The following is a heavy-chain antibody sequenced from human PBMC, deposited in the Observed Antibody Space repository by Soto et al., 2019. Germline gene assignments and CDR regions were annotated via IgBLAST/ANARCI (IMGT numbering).Heavy chain of an antibody. CDR3: ARGRSDSAGSSFGRRMDV. Sequence: QVQLQESGPGLVKSSETLSLICFVSGEALGSGQSYWNWIRQAPGKGLEWIGQTFVTGATKYSASLKSRVTMSVVTSNTHISLTLTSVTAADSATYFCARGRSDSAGSSFGRRMDVWGQGTTVTVSS. CDR2: TFVTGAT. CDR1: GEALGSGQSY. J-gene: IGHJ6*02. D-gene: IGHD3-10*01. V-gene: IGHV4-61*01.